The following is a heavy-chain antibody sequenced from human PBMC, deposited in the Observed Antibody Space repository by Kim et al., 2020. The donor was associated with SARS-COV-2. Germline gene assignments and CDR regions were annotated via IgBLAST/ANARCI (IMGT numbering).Heavy chain of an antibody. CDR2: IWYDGSNK. CDR1: GFTFSSYG. CDR3: ARVGKGSSWYMGVDS. V-gene: IGHV3-33*01. D-gene: IGHD6-13*01. J-gene: IGHJ4*02. Sequence: GGSLRLSCAASGFTFSSYGMHWVRQAPGKGLEWVAVIWYDGSNKYYADSVKGRFTISRDNSKNTLYLQMNSLRAEDTAVYYCARVGKGSSWYMGVDSWGQGTLVTVSS.